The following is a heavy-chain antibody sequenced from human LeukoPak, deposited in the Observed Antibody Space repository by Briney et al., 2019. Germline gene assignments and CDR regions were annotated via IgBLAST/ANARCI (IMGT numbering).Heavy chain of an antibody. J-gene: IGHJ5*02. Sequence: SETLPLTCTVSGGSISSYYWSWIRQPPGKGLEWIGYIYYSGSTNYNPSLKSRVTISVDTSKNQFSLKLSSVTAADTAVYYCARGTAMSRFDPWGRGTLVTVSS. CDR1: GGSISSYY. CDR2: IYYSGST. V-gene: IGHV4-59*08. CDR3: ARGTAMSRFDP. D-gene: IGHD5-18*01.